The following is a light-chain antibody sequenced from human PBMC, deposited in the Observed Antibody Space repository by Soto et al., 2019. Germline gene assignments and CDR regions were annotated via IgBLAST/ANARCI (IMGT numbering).Light chain of an antibody. V-gene: IGLV2-14*01. CDR3: SSYTSSSTRAG. J-gene: IGLJ2*01. CDR2: DVN. CDR1: SSDVGGYND. Sequence: QSALTQPASVSGSPGQSITISCTGTSSDVGGYNDVSWYQQDPGKAPKLMIYDVNNRPSGVSNRYSGSKSGNTASLAISGRQAEDGAYYYCSSYTSSSTRAGFGGGTKRTVL.